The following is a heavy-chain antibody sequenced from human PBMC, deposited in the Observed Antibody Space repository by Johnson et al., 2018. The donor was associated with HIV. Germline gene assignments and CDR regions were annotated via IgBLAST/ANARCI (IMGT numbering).Heavy chain of an antibody. J-gene: IGHJ3*02. CDR3: AKKRSVLAARLGDGFDI. Sequence: VQLVESGGGLVKPGGSLRLSCAASGFTFSDHFIDWVRQAPGRGLEWLGRARNEANSYTIEYAASVRGRFSISRDHSKNSVFLQMNSLRAEDTAVYYCAKKRSVLAARLGDGFDIWGQGTMVTVSS. D-gene: IGHD6-6*01. CDR1: GFTFSDHF. CDR2: ARNEANSYTI. V-gene: IGHV3-72*01.